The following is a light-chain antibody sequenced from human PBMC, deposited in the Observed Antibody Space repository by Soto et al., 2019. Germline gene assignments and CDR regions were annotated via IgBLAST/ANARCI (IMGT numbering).Light chain of an antibody. CDR1: SSDVGSYNL. CDR2: EGS. Sequence: QSALTQPASVSGSPGQSITISCTGTSSDVGSYNLVSWYQQHPGKAPKLMIYEGSKRPSGVPNRFSGSKSGSTASLTISGLQAEDEADYFGCSYAGGNTAFGGGTQLTVL. J-gene: IGLJ2*01. V-gene: IGLV2-23*01. CDR3: CSYAGGNTA.